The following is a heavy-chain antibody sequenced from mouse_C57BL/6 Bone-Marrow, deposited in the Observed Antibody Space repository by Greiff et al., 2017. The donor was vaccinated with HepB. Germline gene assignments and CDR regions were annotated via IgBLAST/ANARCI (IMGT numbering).Heavy chain of an antibody. CDR3: TGGITTGVADY. CDR2: IRLKSDNYAT. V-gene: IGHV6-3*01. J-gene: IGHJ2*01. CDR1: GFTFSNYW. Sequence: EVKVEESGGGLVQPGGSMKLSCVASGFTFSNYWMNWVRQSPEKGLEWVAQIRLKSDNYATHYAESVKGRFTISRDDSKSSVYLQMNNLRAEDTGIYYCTGGITTGVADYWGQGTTLTVSS. D-gene: IGHD1-1*01.